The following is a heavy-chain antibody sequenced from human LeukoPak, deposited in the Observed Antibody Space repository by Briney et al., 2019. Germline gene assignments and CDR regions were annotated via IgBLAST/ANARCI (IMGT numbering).Heavy chain of an antibody. CDR2: ISYSGRT. CDR3: ERQSDSSGYIHT. Sequence: SDTLSLTCTVSGGSISISTYYWGWIRQPPGKGLEWIGSISYSGRTYYTPSLKSRVTTSVDTSKNQFSLRLSSVTAADTAVYYCERQSDSSGYIHTWGQGTLVTVSS. J-gene: IGHJ4*02. V-gene: IGHV4-39*01. D-gene: IGHD3-22*01. CDR1: GGSISISTYY.